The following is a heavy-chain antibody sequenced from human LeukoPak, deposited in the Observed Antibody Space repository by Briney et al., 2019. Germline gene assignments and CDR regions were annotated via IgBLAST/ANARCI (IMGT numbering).Heavy chain of an antibody. D-gene: IGHD3-22*01. CDR1: GFTFSDYY. Sequence: GGSLRLSCAASGFTFSDYYMSWIRQAPGKGLEWVSSISSSSSYIYYADSVKGRFTISRDNAKNSLYLQMNSLRAEDTAVYYCATVDHYYDSSGYYPVGAFDIWGQGTMVTVSS. V-gene: IGHV3-11*06. CDR2: ISSSSSYI. CDR3: ATVDHYYDSSGYYPVGAFDI. J-gene: IGHJ3*02.